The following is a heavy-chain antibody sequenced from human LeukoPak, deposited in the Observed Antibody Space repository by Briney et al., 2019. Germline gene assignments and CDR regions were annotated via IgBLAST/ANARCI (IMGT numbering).Heavy chain of an antibody. CDR1: GFTFSSHG. J-gene: IGHJ4*02. CDR2: IRFDGSNK. CDR3: AKDREGENYFDY. V-gene: IGHV3-30*02. Sequence: GGSLRLSCAASGFTFSSHGMHWVRRAPGKGLEWVAFIRFDGSNKYYADSVKGRFTISRDNSKTTLYLQMNSLRAEDTAVYYCAKDREGENYFDYWGQGTLVTVSS.